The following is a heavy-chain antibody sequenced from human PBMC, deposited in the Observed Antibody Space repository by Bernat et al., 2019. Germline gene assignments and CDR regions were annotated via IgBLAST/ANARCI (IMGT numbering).Heavy chain of an antibody. D-gene: IGHD4-17*01. CDR2: IKQDGSEK. Sequence: RGGSGGGLVQPGGSLRLSCAASGFTFSSYWMSWVRQAPGKGLEWVANIKQDGSEKYYVDSVKGRFTISRDNAKNSLYLQMNSLRAEDTAVYYCARDRPYGETPRAFDIWGQGTMVTVSS. J-gene: IGHJ3*02. CDR1: GFTFSSYW. CDR3: ARDRPYGETPRAFDI. V-gene: IGHV3-7*03.